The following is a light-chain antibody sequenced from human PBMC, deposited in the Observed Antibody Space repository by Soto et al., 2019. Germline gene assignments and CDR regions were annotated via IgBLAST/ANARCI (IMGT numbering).Light chain of an antibody. Sequence: QSALTQPASVSGSPGQSITISCTGTSSDVGGYNLVSWYQQHPGKAPKLMIYEGSKRPSGVSNRFSGSTSGNTASLTISGLQAEDEADYYCCAYATSSTLVVFGGGTKVTVL. CDR2: EGS. J-gene: IGLJ2*01. CDR1: SSDVGGYNL. V-gene: IGLV2-23*01. CDR3: CAYATSSTLVV.